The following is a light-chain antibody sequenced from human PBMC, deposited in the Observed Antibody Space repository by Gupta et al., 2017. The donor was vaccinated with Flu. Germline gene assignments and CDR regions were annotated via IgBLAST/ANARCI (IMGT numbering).Light chain of an antibody. CDR2: EVS. Sequence: IVMTQTALSLSGTPGQPSSISCKSSQSLLHSDGMTYFQWYLQKPGQPPKLLTYEVSNRFSGVPDRFSGSGSGTDFIMKISRVEAEEVGFYYCMKSVHVRTFGKGTKVEIK. CDR3: MKSVHVRT. V-gene: IGKV2D-29*01. J-gene: IGKJ1*01. CDR1: QSLLHSDGMTY.